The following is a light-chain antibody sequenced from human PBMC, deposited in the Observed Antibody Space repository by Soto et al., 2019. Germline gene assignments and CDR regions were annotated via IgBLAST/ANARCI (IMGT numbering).Light chain of an antibody. Sequence: QPVLTQSSSASASLGSSVKLTCTLSSGHSSYIIAWHQQQPGKAPRYLMKLEGSGSYNKGSGVPDRFSGSSSGADRYLTMSNLQFDVEADYYCETWDSNTRVFGGGTKPTVL. CDR1: SGHSSYI. V-gene: IGLV4-60*02. J-gene: IGLJ3*02. CDR2: LEGSGSY. CDR3: ETWDSNTRV.